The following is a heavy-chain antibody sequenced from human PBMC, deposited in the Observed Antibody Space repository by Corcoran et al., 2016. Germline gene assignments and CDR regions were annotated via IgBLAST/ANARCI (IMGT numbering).Heavy chain of an antibody. CDR1: GGTFSSYA. J-gene: IGHJ6*02. CDR3: VRVIAGEYVGGSYRYNYDGMDV. Sequence: QVQLVQSGAEVKKPGSSVKVSCKASGGTFSSYAISWVRQAPGQGLEWMGGIIPIFGTANYAQKFQGRVTITADKSTCTAYMELSSLRSEDTAGYYCVRVIAGEYVGGSYRYNYDGMDVGGQGTTVTVS. D-gene: IGHD3-16*02. V-gene: IGHV1-69*06. CDR2: IIPIFGTA.